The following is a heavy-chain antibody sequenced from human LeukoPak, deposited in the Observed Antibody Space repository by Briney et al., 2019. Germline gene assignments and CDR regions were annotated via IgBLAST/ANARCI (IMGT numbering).Heavy chain of an antibody. V-gene: IGHV3-23*01. CDR1: GFTFSSYA. CDR2: ISGSGGST. Sequence: QSGGSLRLSCAASGFTFSSYAMSWVRQAPGKGLEWVSAISGSGGSTYCADSVKGRFTISRDNSKNTLYLQMNSLRAEDTAVYYCAKNWKLGIAARPYYFDYWGQGTLVTVSS. CDR3: AKNWKLGIAARPYYFDY. J-gene: IGHJ4*02. D-gene: IGHD6-6*01.